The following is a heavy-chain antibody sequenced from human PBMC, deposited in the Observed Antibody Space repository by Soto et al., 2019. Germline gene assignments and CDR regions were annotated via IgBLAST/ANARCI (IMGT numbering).Heavy chain of an antibody. Sequence: QVQLVQSGAEVKKPGSSVKVSCKASGGIFSTSAISWLRQASGQGLEWMGGIIPIFGTPNYAQRFQGRVTITADESTSTAYMELSRLRSEDTAVYYCARDRDDYGSGNYYNRIDFWGQGTLVTVSS. D-gene: IGHD3-10*01. CDR3: ARDRDDYGSGNYYNRIDF. V-gene: IGHV1-69*01. J-gene: IGHJ4*02. CDR1: GGIFSTSA. CDR2: IIPIFGTP.